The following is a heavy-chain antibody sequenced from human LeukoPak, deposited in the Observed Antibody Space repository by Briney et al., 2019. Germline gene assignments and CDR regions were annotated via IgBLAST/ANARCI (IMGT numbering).Heavy chain of an antibody. CDR2: INIYGSST. Sequence: PGGSLTLFCAASGFPLSSSWMHWVRQSPGKGLVWVSRINIYGSSTTYADSVKGRFNIPRDNAKNTLYLQENRLRAEDTAVYYCARDTYNGNLYYGMDVWVQGTTVTVYS. CDR3: ARDTYNGNLYYGMDV. CDR1: GFPLSSSW. J-gene: IGHJ6*02. D-gene: IGHD1-7*01. V-gene: IGHV3-74*03.